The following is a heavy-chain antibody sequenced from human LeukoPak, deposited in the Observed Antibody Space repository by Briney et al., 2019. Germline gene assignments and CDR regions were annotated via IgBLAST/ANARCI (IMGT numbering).Heavy chain of an antibody. D-gene: IGHD3-3*01. CDR1: GYSISSGSY. J-gene: IGHJ5*02. Sequence: SETLSLTSAVSGYSISSGSYWGWIRQPPGKGLEWIGIIYHTGRSYYYNPSLKSRVTISIDTSKNQFSLKLSSVTAADTAVYYCARGDLGTSIFGVVFANWFDPRGEGTLVTVSS. CDR2: IYHTGRSY. V-gene: IGHV4-38-2*01. CDR3: ARGDLGTSIFGVVFANWFDP.